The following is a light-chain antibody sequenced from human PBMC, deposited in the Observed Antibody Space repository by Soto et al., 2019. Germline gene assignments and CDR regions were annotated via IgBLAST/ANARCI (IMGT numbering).Light chain of an antibody. J-gene: IGKJ1*01. CDR3: QHYNSYSEA. CDR1: QSVSHW. CDR2: KAS. Sequence: DIQMTQSPSTLSASVGERVTITCRASQSVSHWLAWYQQKPGKAPKLLIYKASTLKGGVPSRFSGSGSGTEFTLTISSLQPDDFATYYCQHYNSYSEAFGQGTKVDI. V-gene: IGKV1-5*03.